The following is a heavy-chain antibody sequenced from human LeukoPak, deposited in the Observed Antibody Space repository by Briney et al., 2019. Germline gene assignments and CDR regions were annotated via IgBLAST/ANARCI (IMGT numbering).Heavy chain of an antibody. Sequence: RPGGSLRLSCAASGFTFSDYYMSWIRQAPGKWLEWVSYISSSGSTIYYADSVKGRFTISRDNAKNSLYLQMNSLRAEDTAVYYCARDRLVGYSSGWNGGYFDYWGQGTLVTVSS. D-gene: IGHD6-19*01. V-gene: IGHV3-11*04. CDR3: ARDRLVGYSSGWNGGYFDY. J-gene: IGHJ4*02. CDR2: ISSSGSTI. CDR1: GFTFSDYY.